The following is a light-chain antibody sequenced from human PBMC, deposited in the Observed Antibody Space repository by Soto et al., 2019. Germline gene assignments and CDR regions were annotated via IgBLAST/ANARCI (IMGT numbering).Light chain of an antibody. CDR2: SAS. CDR1: QAIRHA. Sequence: DIQMTQSPSSLSASVGDRVTITCRASQAIRHALGWYQQKPGKVPKRLIYSASSLQNGVPSRFSGSGSETVFTLTISSLQPDDFATYFCLQHADYPFTFGQGTRLEI. V-gene: IGKV1-17*01. CDR3: LQHADYPFT. J-gene: IGKJ2*01.